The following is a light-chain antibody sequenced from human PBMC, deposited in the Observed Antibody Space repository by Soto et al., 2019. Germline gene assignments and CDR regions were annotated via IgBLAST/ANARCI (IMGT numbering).Light chain of an antibody. Sequence: EIVVTQSPATLSVPPGDRVTLSWGASQSIRNSVAWYQQKPGQAPRLLIYGASNRATGIPDRFSGSGSGTDFTLTISRLEPEDFAVDYCQQYGSSGTFGQGTKVDI. CDR2: GAS. CDR1: QSIRNS. J-gene: IGKJ1*01. V-gene: IGKV3-20*01. CDR3: QQYGSSGT.